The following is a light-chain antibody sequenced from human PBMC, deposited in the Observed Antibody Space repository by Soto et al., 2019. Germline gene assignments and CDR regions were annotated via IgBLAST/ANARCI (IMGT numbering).Light chain of an antibody. V-gene: IGKV1-5*01. CDR1: KSISRY. J-gene: IGKJ1*01. Sequence: IQMLKSPPSLSAFPXDRVPITFRASKSISRYLKXXQQXXGXAPKXXXDHXSSLQRGGPSRFSGNGSVTEFTLTISGLQPYDFATYYCQQYNSDSGMFGQGTKVDIK. CDR2: HXS. CDR3: QQYNSDSGM.